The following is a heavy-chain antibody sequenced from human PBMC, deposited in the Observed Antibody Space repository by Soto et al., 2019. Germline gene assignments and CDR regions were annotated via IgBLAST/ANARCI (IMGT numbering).Heavy chain of an antibody. Sequence: GGSLRLSSAASGFTVSSNYMSWVRQAPGKGLEWVSVIYSGGSTYYADSVKGRFTISRDNSKNTLYLQMNSLRAEDTAVYYCATYDILTGYYRTDYWGQGTLVTVSS. J-gene: IGHJ4*02. CDR2: IYSGGST. CDR1: GFTVSSNY. V-gene: IGHV3-66*01. CDR3: ATYDILTGYYRTDY. D-gene: IGHD3-9*01.